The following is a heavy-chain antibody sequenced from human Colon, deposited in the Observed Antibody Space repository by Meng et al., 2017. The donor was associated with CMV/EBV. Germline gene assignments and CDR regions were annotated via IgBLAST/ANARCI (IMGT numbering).Heavy chain of an antibody. CDR3: AKTAEYSSSSAAFDP. V-gene: IGHV1-2*02. CDR1: GYTFTDYC. D-gene: IGHD6-6*01. J-gene: IGHJ5*02. Sequence: SGYTFTDYCMHWVRQPPGQGLEWLGWINPNSGITIYPQKFQGRLTLTRDTSISTVYMEVSRLRSDDTAVYYCAKTAEYSSSSAAFDPWGQGTLVTVSS. CDR2: INPNSGIT.